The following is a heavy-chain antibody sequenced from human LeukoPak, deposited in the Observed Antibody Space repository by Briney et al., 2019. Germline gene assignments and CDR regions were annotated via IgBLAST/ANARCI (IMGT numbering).Heavy chain of an antibody. CDR1: GGTFSSYA. CDR2: FIPILGIA. V-gene: IGHV1-69*04. J-gene: IGHJ4*02. D-gene: IGHD5-12*01. Sequence: GASVKVSCKASGGTFSSYAISWVRQAPGQGLEWMGRFIPILGIANYAQKFQGRVTITADKSTSTAYMELSSLRSEDTAVYYCAIIVATRFDYWGQGTLVTVSS. CDR3: AIIVATRFDY.